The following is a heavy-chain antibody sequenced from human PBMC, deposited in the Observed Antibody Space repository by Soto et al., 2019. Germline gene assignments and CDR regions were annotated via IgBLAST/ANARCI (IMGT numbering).Heavy chain of an antibody. Sequence: GESLKISCKGSGYSFTSYWIGWVRQMPGKGLEWMGIIYPGDSDTRYSPSFQGQVTISADKSISTAYLQWSSLKASETAMYYCARLCSSTSCSYYYGMDVWGQGTTVTVSS. D-gene: IGHD2-2*01. CDR2: IYPGDSDT. J-gene: IGHJ6*02. CDR1: GYSFTSYW. CDR3: ARLCSSTSCSYYYGMDV. V-gene: IGHV5-51*01.